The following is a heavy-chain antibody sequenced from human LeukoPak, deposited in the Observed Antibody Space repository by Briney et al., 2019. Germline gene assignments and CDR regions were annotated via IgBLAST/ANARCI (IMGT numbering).Heavy chain of an antibody. CDR1: GFTFSSYG. V-gene: IGHV3-33*01. Sequence: GGSLRLSCAASGFTFSSYGMHWVRQAPAKGLEWVAVIWYDGSNKYYAVSVNGRFTISRDNSKNTLYLQMNSLRAEDTAVYYCARAFSRIAAAGTSDAFDIWGQGTMVTVSS. D-gene: IGHD6-13*01. J-gene: IGHJ3*02. CDR2: IWYDGSNK. CDR3: ARAFSRIAAAGTSDAFDI.